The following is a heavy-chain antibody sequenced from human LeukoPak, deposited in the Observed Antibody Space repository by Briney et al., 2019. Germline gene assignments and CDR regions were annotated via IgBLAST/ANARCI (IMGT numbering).Heavy chain of an antibody. D-gene: IGHD6-19*01. CDR3: ARVLAVADDLLDY. V-gene: IGHV4-39*07. J-gene: IGHJ4*02. CDR2: IYYSGST. CDR1: GGSISSSSYY. Sequence: SGTLSLTCTVSGGSISSSSYYWGWIRQPPGKGLEWIGSIYYSGSTYYNPSLKSRVTISVDTSKNQFSLKLSSVTAADTAVYYCARVLAVADDLLDYWGQGTLVTVSS.